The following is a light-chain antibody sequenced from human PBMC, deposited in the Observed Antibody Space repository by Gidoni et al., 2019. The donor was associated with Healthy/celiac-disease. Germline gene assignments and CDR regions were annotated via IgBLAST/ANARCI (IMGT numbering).Light chain of an antibody. V-gene: IGKV3-11*01. CDR3: QQRSNWRT. J-gene: IGKJ1*01. CDR1: QSVSSY. CDR2: DAA. Sequence: EIVLTQSPATLSLSPGERATLSCRASQSVSSYLAWYHQKPGQAPRLLIYDAANRATGSPARFSGSGSGTDFTLTNSSLEPEDFAVYYCQQRSNWRTFGQGTKVEIK.